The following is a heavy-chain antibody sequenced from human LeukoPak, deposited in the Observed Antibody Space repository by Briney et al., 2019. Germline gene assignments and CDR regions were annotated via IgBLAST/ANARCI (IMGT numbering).Heavy chain of an antibody. V-gene: IGHV1-69*13. Sequence: SVKVSCKASGGTFSSYAISWVRQAPGQGLEWMGGIIPIFGTANYAQKFQGRVTITADESTTTAYMELSSLTFEDTALYYCTRGGIVGAYRHWGQGTLVTVSS. CDR3: TRGGIVGAYRH. D-gene: IGHD1-26*01. J-gene: IGHJ4*02. CDR1: GGTFSSYA. CDR2: IIPIFGTA.